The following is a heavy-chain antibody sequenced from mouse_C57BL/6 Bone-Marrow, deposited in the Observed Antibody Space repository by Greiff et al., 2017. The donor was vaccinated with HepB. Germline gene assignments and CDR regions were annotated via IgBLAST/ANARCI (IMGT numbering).Heavy chain of an antibody. Sequence: QVQLQQPGAELVKPGASVKLSCKASGYTFTSYWMPWVKQRPGQGLEWIGMIHPNSGSTNYNEKFKSKATLTVDTSSSTACMQLSSLTSEDSAVYYCACGGSSVVDYWGQGTSVTVSS. CDR3: ACGGSSVVDY. D-gene: IGHD1-1*01. V-gene: IGHV1-64*01. CDR1: GYTFTSYW. J-gene: IGHJ4*01. CDR2: IHPNSGST.